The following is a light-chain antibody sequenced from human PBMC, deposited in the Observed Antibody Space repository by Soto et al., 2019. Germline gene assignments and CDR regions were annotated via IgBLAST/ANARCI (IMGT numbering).Light chain of an antibody. Sequence: QSVLTQPPSASGTPGQRVTISCSGSSSNIGSNTVNWYQQLPGTAPKLLISSNNQRPSGVPDRFSGYKSGTSASLAIIWLQSEYEDDYYCAAWDDSLNGPVFGGGTKLTVL. J-gene: IGLJ2*01. CDR1: SSNIGSNT. CDR2: SNN. V-gene: IGLV1-44*01. CDR3: AAWDDSLNGPV.